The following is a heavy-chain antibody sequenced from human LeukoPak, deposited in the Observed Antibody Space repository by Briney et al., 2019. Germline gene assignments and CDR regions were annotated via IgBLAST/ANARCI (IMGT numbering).Heavy chain of an antibody. CDR3: ARREGYYYDSRELDY. CDR2: INPNSGGT. D-gene: IGHD3-22*01. CDR1: GYTFTGYY. J-gene: IGHJ4*02. Sequence: GASVKVSCKASGYTFTGYYMHWVRQAPGQGLEWMGWINPNSGGTNYAQKFQGRVTMTRDTSISTAYMELSRLRSDDTAVYYCARREGYYYDSRELDYWGQGTLVTVSS. V-gene: IGHV1-2*02.